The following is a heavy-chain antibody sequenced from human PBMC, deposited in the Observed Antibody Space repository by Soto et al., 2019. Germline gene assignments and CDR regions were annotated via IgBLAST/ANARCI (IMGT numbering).Heavy chain of an antibody. D-gene: IGHD5-18*01. CDR3: ARSGLWLETLGAFDI. J-gene: IGHJ3*02. CDR2: INAGNGNT. V-gene: IGHV1-3*01. CDR1: GYTFTSYA. Sequence: GASVKVSCKASGYTFTSYAMHWVRQAPGQRLEWMGWINAGNGNTKYSQKFQGRVTITRDTSASTAYMELSSLRSEDTAVYYCARSGLWLETLGAFDIWGQGTMVTVSS.